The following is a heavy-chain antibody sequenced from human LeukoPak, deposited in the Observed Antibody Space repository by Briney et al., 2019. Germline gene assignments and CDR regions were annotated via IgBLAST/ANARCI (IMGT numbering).Heavy chain of an antibody. CDR3: ARHSGSYYGFDY. CDR2: INPSGGST. Sequence: ASVKVSCKASGYTFTSYYMRWVGQAPGQGLEWVGIINPSGGSTSYAQKFQGRVTMTRDTSTSTVYMELSSLRSEDTAVYYCARHSGSYYGFDYWGQGTLVTVSS. J-gene: IGHJ4*02. CDR1: GYTFTSYY. V-gene: IGHV1-46*01. D-gene: IGHD1-26*01.